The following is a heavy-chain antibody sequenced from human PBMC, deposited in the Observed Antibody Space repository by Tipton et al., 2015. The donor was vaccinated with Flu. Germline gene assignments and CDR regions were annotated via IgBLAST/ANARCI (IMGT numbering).Heavy chain of an antibody. D-gene: IGHD6-19*01. CDR2: IYTSWST. Sequence: LRLSCTVSGGSISSYYWSWIRQPAGKGLEWTGRIYTSWSTNYNPSLKSRVTMSVDTSKNQFSLKLSSVTAADTDVYCCARHKFAADSSGWDAYWYFDLWGRGTLVTVSS. CDR3: ARHKFAADSSGWDAYWYFDL. J-gene: IGHJ2*01. V-gene: IGHV4-4*07. CDR1: GGSISSYY.